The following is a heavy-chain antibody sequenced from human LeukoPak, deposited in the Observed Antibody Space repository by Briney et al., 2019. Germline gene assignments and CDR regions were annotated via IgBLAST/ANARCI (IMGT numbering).Heavy chain of an antibody. D-gene: IGHD6-19*01. Sequence: PEGSLRLSCAASGFTFSSYGMHWVRQAPGKGLEWVAVISYDGSNKYYADSVKGRFTISRDNSKNTLYLQMNSLRAEDTAVYYCAKSSTTTSSGLDYWGQGTLVTVSS. CDR1: GFTFSSYG. J-gene: IGHJ4*02. CDR3: AKSSTTTSSGLDY. CDR2: ISYDGSNK. V-gene: IGHV3-30*18.